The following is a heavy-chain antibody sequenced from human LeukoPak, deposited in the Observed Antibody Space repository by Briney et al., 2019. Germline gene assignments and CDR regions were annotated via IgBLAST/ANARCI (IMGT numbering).Heavy chain of an antibody. D-gene: IGHD2-15*01. J-gene: IGHJ4*02. Sequence: GGSLRLSCEASGFTFNDYSMNWVRQAPGQGPEWVADINQNGSEIYYVDSVKGRFTISRDNAKSSLYLQMSSLRVEDTAVYYFTNRAGRPENRPWCFDFWGQGSLVTVSS. CDR3: TNRAGRPENRPWCFDF. CDR2: INQNGSEI. V-gene: IGHV3-7*01. CDR1: GFTFNDYS.